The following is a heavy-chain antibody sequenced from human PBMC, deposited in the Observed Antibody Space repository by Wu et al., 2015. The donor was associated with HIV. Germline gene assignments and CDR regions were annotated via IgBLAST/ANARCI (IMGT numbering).Heavy chain of an antibody. CDR3: ARTWIQHMVRAFVC. J-gene: IGHJ3*01. D-gene: IGHD5-18*01. CDR2: ISTYNGKT. Sequence: QVQLVQSGVEVKKPGASVKVSCKAFEYSFTSYGISWVREAPGQGLEWMGSISTYNGKTDYAQKFQGRVTMTTDTSTSTAYMELRSLRSDDTAVYYCARTWIQHMVRAFVCVGPKGQWSPS. CDR1: EYSFTSYG. V-gene: IGHV1-18*01.